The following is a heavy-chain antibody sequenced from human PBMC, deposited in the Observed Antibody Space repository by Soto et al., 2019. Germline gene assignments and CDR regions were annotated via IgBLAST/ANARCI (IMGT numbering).Heavy chain of an antibody. CDR3: ARRRASSGWTGMFDY. J-gene: IGHJ4*02. D-gene: IGHD6-19*01. V-gene: IGHV1-69*02. CDR2: IIPILGIA. CDR1: GGTFSSYT. Sequence: QVQLVQSGAEVKKPGSSVKVSCKASGGTFSSYTISWVRQAPGQGLEWMGRIIPILGIANYAQKFQGRVTVTADKSTSTAYMELSSLRSEDTAVYYCARRRASSGWTGMFDYWGKGTLVTVSS.